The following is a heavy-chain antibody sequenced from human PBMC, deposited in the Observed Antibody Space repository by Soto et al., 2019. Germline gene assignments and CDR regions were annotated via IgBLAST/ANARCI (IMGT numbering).Heavy chain of an antibody. V-gene: IGHV4-34*01. Sequence: QVQLQQWGAGLLKPSETLALTCAVYGGSFSGYYWGWIRQPPGKGLEWIGEINHSADTNYNPSLKSRVTLSVDTSTNQFSLRLSSVTAADTAVYYCAKNLPVGGLCYWCPPANWGQGVVVTVSS. D-gene: IGHD2-21*02. CDR3: AKNLPVGGLCYWCPPAN. CDR2: INHSADT. CDR1: GGSFSGYY. J-gene: IGHJ4*02.